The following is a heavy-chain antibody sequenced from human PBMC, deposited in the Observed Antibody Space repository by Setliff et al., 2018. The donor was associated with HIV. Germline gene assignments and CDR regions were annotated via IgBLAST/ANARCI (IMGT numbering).Heavy chain of an antibody. CDR1: GGSISSYY. V-gene: IGHV4-4*08. CDR2: IYTSGST. D-gene: IGHD3-10*01. Sequence: SETLSLTCTVSGGSISSYYWSWIRQPPGKGLEWIGYIYTSGSTNYNPSLKSRVTISLDTSKNQFSLKLNSVTAADTAVYYCARVSPYGSGSYSYRPYYYYYYYMDVWGKGTTVTVSS. J-gene: IGHJ6*03. CDR3: ARVSPYGSGSYSYRPYYYYYYYMDV.